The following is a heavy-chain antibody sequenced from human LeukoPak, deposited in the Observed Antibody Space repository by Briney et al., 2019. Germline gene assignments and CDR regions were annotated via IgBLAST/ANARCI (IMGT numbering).Heavy chain of an antibody. CDR2: INPSNGET. V-gene: IGHV1-2*07. CDR1: GYTLSDNY. D-gene: IGHD1-26*01. Sequence: ASVKVSCKASGYTLSDNYLHWVRQAPGQRFEWMAWINPSNGETKFAPRFQGSVTMTRDTSISTVYMELSRLRSDDTAVYYCARASGSYWWFDSWGQGTLVTVSS. J-gene: IGHJ5*01. CDR3: ARASGSYWWFDS.